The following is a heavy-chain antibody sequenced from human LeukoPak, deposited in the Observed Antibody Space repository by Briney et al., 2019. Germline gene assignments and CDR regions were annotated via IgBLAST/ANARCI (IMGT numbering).Heavy chain of an antibody. CDR3: ARGNGDSSGPTFDH. V-gene: IGHV1-69*02. CDR2: IIPILGIA. CDR1: GGTFSSYT. J-gene: IGHJ4*02. Sequence: SVKVSCKASGGTFSSYTISWVRQAPGQGLEWMGRIIPILGIANYAQKFQGRVTITADKSTGTAYMELSSLRSEDTAVYYCARGNGDSSGPTFDHWGQGTLVTVSS. D-gene: IGHD3-22*01.